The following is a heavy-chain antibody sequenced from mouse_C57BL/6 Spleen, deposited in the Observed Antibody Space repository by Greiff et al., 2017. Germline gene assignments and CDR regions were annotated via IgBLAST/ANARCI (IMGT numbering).Heavy chain of an antibody. CDR2: ISSGGSYT. CDR3: ARQGYGNYLDY. J-gene: IGHJ2*01. V-gene: IGHV5-6*01. CDR1: GFTFSSYG. Sequence: EVKLVESGGDLVKPGGSLKLSCAASGFTFSSYGMSWVRQTPDKRLEWVATISSGGSYTYYPDSVKGRFTISRDNAKNTLYLQMSSLKSEDTAMYYCARQGYGNYLDYWGQGTTLTVSS. D-gene: IGHD2-1*01.